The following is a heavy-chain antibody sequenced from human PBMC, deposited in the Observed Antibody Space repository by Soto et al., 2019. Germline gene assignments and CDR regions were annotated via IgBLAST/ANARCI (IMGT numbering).Heavy chain of an antibody. CDR3: ARGILTRYYLDY. CDR1: GYTFTGYA. Sequence: QVQLVQSGAEEKKPGASVKVSCKASGYTFTGYAMHWVRQAPGQRLEWMGWINAGNGNTKYSQKFQGRVTITRDTSASTAYMELSSLRSEDTAVYFCARGILTRYYLDYWGQGTLVTVSS. J-gene: IGHJ4*02. D-gene: IGHD3-9*01. CDR2: INAGNGNT. V-gene: IGHV1-3*05.